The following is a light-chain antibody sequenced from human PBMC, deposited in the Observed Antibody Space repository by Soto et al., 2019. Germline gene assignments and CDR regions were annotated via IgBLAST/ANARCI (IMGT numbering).Light chain of an antibody. CDR1: QTISSW. CDR2: KAS. Sequence: DIQMTQSPSTLSGSVGDRVTITCRASQTISSWLAWYQQKPGKAPKLLIYKASSLHSGVPSRFSGSASGTEFTLTISSLQPDDFATYYCQQSGTFGQGTKVDIK. CDR3: QQSGT. V-gene: IGKV1-5*03. J-gene: IGKJ1*01.